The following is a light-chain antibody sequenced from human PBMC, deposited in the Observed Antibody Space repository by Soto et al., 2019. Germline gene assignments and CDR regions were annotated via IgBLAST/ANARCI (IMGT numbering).Light chain of an antibody. J-gene: IGKJ1*01. CDR3: QQYNSYSWT. CDR1: QSISSW. CDR2: QAS. Sequence: DIQMTQSPSTLSASVGDRVTITCRASQSISSWLAWYQQKPGKAPNLLISQASSLESGVPSRFSGSGSEKEFTLTISGLQPDDFASYYCQQYNSYSWTFGQGTKVEVK. V-gene: IGKV1-5*03.